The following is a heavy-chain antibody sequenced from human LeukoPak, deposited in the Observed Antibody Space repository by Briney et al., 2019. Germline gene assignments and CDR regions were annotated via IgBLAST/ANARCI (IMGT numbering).Heavy chain of an antibody. Sequence: ASVKVSCKASGYTFTSYGISWVRQAPGQGLECMGWISASSGNTNYAQKLQGRVTMTTDTSTNTAYMELRSLKSDDTAVYYCARAGATETTHFDYWGQGTLVTVSS. CDR3: ARAGATETTHFDY. CDR1: GYTFTSYG. D-gene: IGHD4-17*01. J-gene: IGHJ4*02. CDR2: ISASSGNT. V-gene: IGHV1-18*01.